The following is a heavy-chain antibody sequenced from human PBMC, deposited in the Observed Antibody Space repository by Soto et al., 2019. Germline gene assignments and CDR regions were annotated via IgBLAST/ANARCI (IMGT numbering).Heavy chain of an antibody. D-gene: IGHD5-18*01. V-gene: IGHV3-21*01. Sequence: GGSLRLSCAASGFTFSSYSMNWVRQAPGKGLEWVSSISSSSSDIYDADSGKGRCTISRDNAKNSRYLQRNSHRAENTAVYYCGSDAGYCYGYGMDVWGKGTTVTVSS. J-gene: IGHJ6*04. CDR3: GSDAGYCYGYGMDV. CDR1: GFTFSSYS. CDR2: ISSSSSDI.